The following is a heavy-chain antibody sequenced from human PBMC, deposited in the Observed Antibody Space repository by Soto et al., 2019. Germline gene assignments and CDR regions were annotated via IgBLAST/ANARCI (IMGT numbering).Heavy chain of an antibody. V-gene: IGHV4-31*02. J-gene: IGHJ3*01. CDR3: AKLLLNARYEGSGYDSFDV. Sequence: SETVSLTXXVXXGXXXXGXXXCSWIRQHPGKGLEWIGYIYYSVSTYYNPSLKSRVTISVDTSKNQFSLKLSSVTAAYTAVSYCAKLLLNARYEGSGYDSFDVLGPGTLVTVSS. CDR1: XGXXXXGXXX. CDR2: IYYSVST. D-gene: IGHD3-22*01.